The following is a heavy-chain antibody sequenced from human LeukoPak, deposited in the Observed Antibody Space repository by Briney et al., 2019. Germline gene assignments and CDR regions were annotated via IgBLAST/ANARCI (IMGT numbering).Heavy chain of an antibody. CDR3: AREGGTVVVGRFDY. J-gene: IGHJ4*02. D-gene: IGHD2-2*01. CDR1: GINFRASG. CDR2: IQTDGSDK. V-gene: IGHV3-30*02. Sequence: PGGSLRLSCAASGINFRASGMHWVRQAPGMGLEWVTFIQTDGSDKRYAASAAGRFTISRDDSKNTVYLHMNSLRPDDSALYYCAREGGTVVVGRFDYWGQGTLVTVSS.